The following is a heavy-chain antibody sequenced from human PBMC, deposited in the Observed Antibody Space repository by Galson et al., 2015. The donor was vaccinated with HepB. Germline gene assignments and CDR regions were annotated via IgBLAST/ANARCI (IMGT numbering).Heavy chain of an antibody. CDR2: ISGSGGTT. V-gene: IGHV3-23*01. Sequence: SLRLSCAASGFTFSSYAMSWVRQAPGKGLEWVSVISGSGGTTYYADSVKGRFTISRDNFKNTLYLQMNSLRAGDTAVYYCAKDGQWLRPRVFDYWGQGTLVTVSS. J-gene: IGHJ4*02. D-gene: IGHD5-12*01. CDR1: GFTFSSYA. CDR3: AKDGQWLRPRVFDY.